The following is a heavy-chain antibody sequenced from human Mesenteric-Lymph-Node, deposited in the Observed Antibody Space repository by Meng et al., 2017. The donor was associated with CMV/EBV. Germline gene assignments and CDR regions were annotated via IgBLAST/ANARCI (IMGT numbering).Heavy chain of an antibody. Sequence: GESLKISCAASGFSFSSYWMAWVRQTPGKGLEWVANMNQDGSRKYYVNSVEGRFTISRDNAKSSLYLQMNSLRVEDTAVYYCASSALWGQGTLVTVSS. D-gene: IGHD1-26*01. V-gene: IGHV3-7*01. CDR2: MNQDGSRK. CDR1: GFSFSSYW. CDR3: ASSAL. J-gene: IGHJ4*02.